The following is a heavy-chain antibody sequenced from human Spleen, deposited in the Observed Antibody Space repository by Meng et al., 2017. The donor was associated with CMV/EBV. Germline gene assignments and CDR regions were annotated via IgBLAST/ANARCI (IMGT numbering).Heavy chain of an antibody. CDR3: ARDQDIVVVPAAIQKSRGYYYYGMDV. D-gene: IGHD2-2*02. J-gene: IGHJ6*02. V-gene: IGHV1-2*02. Sequence: ASVKVSCKASGYTFTDYYIHWVRQAPGHDYEWMGWINPSNGATNYPKRFQGRVSMTTDTSVSTAYMQLARLTSDDTAVYYCARDQDIVVVPAAIQKSRGYYYYGMDVWGQGTTVTVSS. CDR2: INPSNGAT. CDR1: GYTFTDYY.